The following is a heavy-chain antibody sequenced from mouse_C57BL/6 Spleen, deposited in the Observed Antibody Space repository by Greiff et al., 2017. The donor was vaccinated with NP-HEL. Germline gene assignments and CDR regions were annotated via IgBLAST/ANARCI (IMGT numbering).Heavy chain of an antibody. CDR2: IYPSDSET. Sequence: QVQLQQPGAELVRPGSSVKLSCKASGYTFTSYWMDWVKQRPGQGLEWIGNIYPSDSETTYNQKFKDKATLTVDKSSSTAYMQLSSLTSEDSAVYYCAKKSSYWYFDVWGTGTTVTVSS. J-gene: IGHJ1*03. CDR1: GYTFTSYW. CDR3: AKKSSYWYFDV. D-gene: IGHD1-1*01. V-gene: IGHV1-61*01.